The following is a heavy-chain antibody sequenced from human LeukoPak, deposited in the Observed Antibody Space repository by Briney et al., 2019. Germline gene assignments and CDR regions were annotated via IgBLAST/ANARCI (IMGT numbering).Heavy chain of an antibody. Sequence: GGSLRLSCAPSGFTLSDYYMSWIRQTPGKGLEWVAAISFDAEGDYHVDSVKGRFTISRDNSKNTLYLQMNSLRVEDTAVYYCAKDGGNWYDSEGNYLMRSYMDVWGKGTTVTVSS. D-gene: IGHD3-16*01. V-gene: IGHV3-30*18. CDR2: ISFDAEGD. CDR1: GFTLSDYY. CDR3: AKDGGNWYDSEGNYLMRSYMDV. J-gene: IGHJ6*03.